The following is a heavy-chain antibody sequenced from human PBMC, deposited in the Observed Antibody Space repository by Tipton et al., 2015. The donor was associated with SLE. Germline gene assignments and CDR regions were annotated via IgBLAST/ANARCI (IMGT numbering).Heavy chain of an antibody. J-gene: IGHJ3*02. V-gene: IGHV4-38-2*02. CDR2: IYHSGST. CDR1: GYSISSGYY. CDR3: ARDLTYYYDSSGYNDAFDI. D-gene: IGHD3-22*01. Sequence: LRLSCAVSGYSISSGYYWGWIRQPPGKGLEWIGSIYHSGSTYYNPSLKSRVTISVDTSKNQFSLKLSSVTAADTAVYYCARDLTYYYDSSGYNDAFDIWGQGTMVTVSS.